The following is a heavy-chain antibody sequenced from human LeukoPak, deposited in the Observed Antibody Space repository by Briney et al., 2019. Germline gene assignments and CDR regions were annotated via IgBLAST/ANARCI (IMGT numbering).Heavy chain of an antibody. CDR3: VRDGSGYDY. Sequence: PGGSLRLSCAASGFTFSSYWMSWVRQAPGKGLEWVANINQGGSEKYYLNSVKGRFTISRDNAKNSLYLQMSSLRTDDTAIYYCVRDGSGYDYWGQGTLVTVSS. J-gene: IGHJ4*02. D-gene: IGHD6-19*01. V-gene: IGHV3-7*05. CDR1: GFTFSSYW. CDR2: INQGGSEK.